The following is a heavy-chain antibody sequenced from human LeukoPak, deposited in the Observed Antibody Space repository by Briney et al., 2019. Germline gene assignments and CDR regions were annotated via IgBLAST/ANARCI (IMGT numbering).Heavy chain of an antibody. CDR2: IPYDGSYQ. Sequence: RGSLRLSCAASGFTFRSYGMHWVRHAPGKGLEWVAVIPYDGSYQYYGDSAKGRFSISRDNSKNTLYLQMNSLRPEDTGVYYCAKDHYDSSGYYFGVDNWGQGTLVTVSS. CDR1: GFTFRSYG. V-gene: IGHV3-30*18. D-gene: IGHD3-22*01. J-gene: IGHJ4*02. CDR3: AKDHYDSSGYYFGVDN.